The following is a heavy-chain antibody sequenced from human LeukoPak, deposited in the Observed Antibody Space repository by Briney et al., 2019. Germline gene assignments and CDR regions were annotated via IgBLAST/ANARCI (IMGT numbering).Heavy chain of an antibody. Sequence: GGSLRLSCAASGFSFSSYSMNWVRQAPGKGLEWVSYISWSSSTIHYADSVKGRFTISRDNSKNTLYLQMNSLRAEDTAVYYCAKGGRYFGFDPWGQRTLVTVSS. CDR1: GFSFSSYS. J-gene: IGHJ5*02. V-gene: IGHV3-48*01. D-gene: IGHD3-9*01. CDR2: ISWSSSTI. CDR3: AKGGRYFGFDP.